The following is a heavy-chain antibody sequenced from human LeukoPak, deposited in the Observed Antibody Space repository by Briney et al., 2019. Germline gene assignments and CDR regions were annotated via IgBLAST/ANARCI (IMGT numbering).Heavy chain of an antibody. CDR3: ARHVEKKPGDFGSGYYRGFYVSWFDP. CDR1: GGSISSYY. CDR2: IYYSGST. V-gene: IGHV4-59*08. D-gene: IGHD3-3*01. Sequence: SETLSLTCTVSGGSISSYYWSWIRQPPGKGLEWIGYIYYSGSTNYNPSLKSRVTISVDTSKNQFSLKLSSVTAADTAVYYWARHVEKKPGDFGSGYYRGFYVSWFDPWGQGTLVTVSS. J-gene: IGHJ5*02.